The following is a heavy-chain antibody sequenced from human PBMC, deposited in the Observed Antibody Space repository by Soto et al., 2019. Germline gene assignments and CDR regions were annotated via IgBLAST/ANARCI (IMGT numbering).Heavy chain of an antibody. J-gene: IGHJ6*02. Sequence: ASVKVSCKASGYTFTGYYMHWVRQAPGQGLECMGWITPNSGGTNYAQKFQGWVTMTRDTSISTAYMELSRLRSDDTAEYYCARAGEGEYDYVWGSYRARYCMDVWGQGTTVTVSS. D-gene: IGHD3-16*02. CDR3: ARAGEGEYDYVWGSYRARYCMDV. V-gene: IGHV1-2*04. CDR2: ITPNSGGT. CDR1: GYTFTGYY.